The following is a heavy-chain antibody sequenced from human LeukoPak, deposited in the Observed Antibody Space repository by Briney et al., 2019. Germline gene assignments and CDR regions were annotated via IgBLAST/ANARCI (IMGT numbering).Heavy chain of an antibody. CDR2: INPNSGGT. Sequence: ASVKVSCKASGYTFTGYYMHWVRQAPGQGLEWMGWINPNSGGTNYAQKFQGRVTMTRDTSISTAYMELSRLRSDDTAVYYCARDLGGVLRFPTWYFDYWGQGTLVTVSS. CDR1: GYTFTGYY. D-gene: IGHD3-3*01. J-gene: IGHJ4*02. CDR3: ARDLGGVLRFPTWYFDY. V-gene: IGHV1-2*02.